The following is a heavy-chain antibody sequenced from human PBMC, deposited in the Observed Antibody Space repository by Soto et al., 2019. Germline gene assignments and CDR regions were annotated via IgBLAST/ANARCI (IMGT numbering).Heavy chain of an antibody. CDR2: INPSGGST. CDR1: GYTFTSYY. V-gene: IGHV1-46*01. Sequence: GASVKVSCKASGYTFTSYYMHWVRQAPGQGLEWMGIINPSGGSTSYAQKFQGRVTMTRDTSTSTVYMELSNLRSEDTAVYYCARQYQLQTSPGHYGMDVWGQGTTVTVSS. J-gene: IGHJ6*02. D-gene: IGHD2-2*01. CDR3: ARQYQLQTSPGHYGMDV.